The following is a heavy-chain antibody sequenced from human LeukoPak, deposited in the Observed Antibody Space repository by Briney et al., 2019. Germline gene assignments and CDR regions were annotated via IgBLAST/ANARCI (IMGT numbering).Heavy chain of an antibody. CDR3: ATDRDWNDAFDI. CDR2: ISDNGGRT. D-gene: IGHD1-1*01. V-gene: IGHV3-23*01. J-gene: IGHJ3*02. CDR1: GFTFSGYA. Sequence: GGSLRLSCAASGFTFSGYAMSWVRQAPGKGLEWVSTISDNGGRTYYADSVKGRFTISRDNSKNTLFLQMNSLRAEDSAVYYCATDRDWNDAFDIWGQGTMVTVSS.